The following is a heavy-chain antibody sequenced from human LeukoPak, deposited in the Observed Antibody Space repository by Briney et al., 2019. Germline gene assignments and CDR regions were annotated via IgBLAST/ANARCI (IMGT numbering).Heavy chain of an antibody. CDR3: ARAPRRASTTLLP. CDR2: INHSGST. CDR1: GGSFRGYY. Sequence: KPSETLSLTCAVYGGSFRGYYWSWVRPPPGEGLEWIGEINHSGSTNYNPSLKSRVTISVDTSKNQFSLKLSSETAADTAVYYCARAPRRASTTLLPWGQGTLVTVSS. D-gene: IGHD1-26*01. V-gene: IGHV4-34*01. J-gene: IGHJ5*02.